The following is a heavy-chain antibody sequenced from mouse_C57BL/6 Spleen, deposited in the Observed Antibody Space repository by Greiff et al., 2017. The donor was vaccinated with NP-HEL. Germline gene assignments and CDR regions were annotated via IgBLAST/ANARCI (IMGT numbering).Heavy chain of an antibody. V-gene: IGHV1-72*01. J-gene: IGHJ3*01. CDR3: ARSPGRDGYYGGWFAY. CDR2: IDPNSGGT. D-gene: IGHD2-3*01. Sequence: VQLQQPGAELVKPGASVKLSCKASGYTFTSYWMHWVKQRPGRGLEWIGRIDPNSGGTKYNEKFKSKATLTVDKPSSTAYMQLSSLTSEDSAVYYCARSPGRDGYYGGWFAYWGQGTLVTVSA. CDR1: GYTFTSYW.